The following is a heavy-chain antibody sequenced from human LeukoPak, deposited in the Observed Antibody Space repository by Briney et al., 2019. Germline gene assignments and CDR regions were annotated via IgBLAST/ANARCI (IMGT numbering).Heavy chain of an antibody. Sequence: ASVKVSCKASGGTFSSYAISWARQAPGQGLEWMGGIIPIFGTANYAQKFQGRVTITADESTSTAYMELSSLRSEDTAVYYCARVGCSSTSCLYYYGMDVWGQGTTVTVSS. J-gene: IGHJ6*02. CDR1: GGTFSSYA. V-gene: IGHV1-69*13. CDR3: ARVGCSSTSCLYYYGMDV. D-gene: IGHD2-2*01. CDR2: IIPIFGTA.